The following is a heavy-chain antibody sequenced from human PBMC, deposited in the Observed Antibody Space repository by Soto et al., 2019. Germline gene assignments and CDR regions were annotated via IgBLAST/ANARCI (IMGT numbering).Heavy chain of an antibody. V-gene: IGHV3-21*01. D-gene: IGHD2-2*01. CDR3: ASMYGCSSTSCSP. CDR1: GFTFSSYS. CDR2: ISSSSSYI. Sequence: GGSLRLSCAASGFTFSSYSMNWVRQAPGKGLEWVSSISSSSSYIYYADSVKGRFTISRDNAKNSLYLQMNSLRAEDTAVYYCASMYGCSSTSCSPWGQGTLVTVSS. J-gene: IGHJ5*02.